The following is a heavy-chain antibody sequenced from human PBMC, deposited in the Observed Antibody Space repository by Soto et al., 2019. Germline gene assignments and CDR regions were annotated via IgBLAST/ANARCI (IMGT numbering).Heavy chain of an antibody. CDR2: MNPNSGNT. J-gene: IGHJ5*02. CDR3: ARVMRTRKWFDP. D-gene: IGHD1-1*01. CDR1: GYTFTSYD. V-gene: IGHV1-8*01. Sequence: QVQLVQSGAEVKKPGASVKVSCKASGYTFTSYDINWVRQATGQGLEWMGWMNPNSGNTGYAQKFQGRVTMTRNTSIRTAYMELSSLRSEYTAVYYCARVMRTRKWFDPWGQGTLVTVSS.